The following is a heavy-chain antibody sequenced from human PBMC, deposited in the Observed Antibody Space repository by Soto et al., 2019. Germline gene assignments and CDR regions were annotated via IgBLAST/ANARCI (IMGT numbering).Heavy chain of an antibody. V-gene: IGHV1-3*01. CDR2: INAGNGNT. CDR3: ARDRVTTVTIDP. J-gene: IGHJ5*02. D-gene: IGHD4-17*01. CDR1: GYTFTSYA. Sequence: ASVKVSCKASGYTFTSYAMHWVRQAPGQRLEWMGWINAGNGNTKYSQKFQGRVTITRDTSASTAYMELSSLRSEDTAVYYCARDRVTTVTIDPWGQGTLVTVSS.